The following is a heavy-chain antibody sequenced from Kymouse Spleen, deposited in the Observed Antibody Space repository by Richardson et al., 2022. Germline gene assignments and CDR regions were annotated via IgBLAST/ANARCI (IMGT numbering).Heavy chain of an antibody. J-gene: IGHJ6*02. CDR1: GFTFSSYG. CDR2: ISYDGSNK. V-gene: IGHV3-30*18. D-gene: IGHD3-3*01. Sequence: QVQLVESGGGVVQPGRSLRLSCAASGFTFSSYGMHWVRQAPGKGLEWVAVISYDGSNKYYADSVKGRFTISRDNSKNTLYLQMNSLRAEDTAVYYCAKDQGYDFWSGYYTSYYYYGMDVWGQGTTVTVSS. CDR3: AKDQGYDFWSGYYTSYYYYGMDV.